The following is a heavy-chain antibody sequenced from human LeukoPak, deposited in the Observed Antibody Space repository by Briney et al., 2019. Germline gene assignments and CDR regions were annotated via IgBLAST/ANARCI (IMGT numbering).Heavy chain of an antibody. CDR3: AKSLSSWSYYYYGMDV. D-gene: IGHD6-13*01. CDR1: GFTLSGYA. Sequence: GGSLRLSCTASGFTLSGYAMHWVRQAPGKGLEWVAVMSYDGSNKYHPDSVKGRFTVSRDNPKNTLYLQMNSLRAEDTAVYYCAKSLSSWSYYYYGMDVWGQGTTVTVSS. V-gene: IGHV3-30*04. CDR2: MSYDGSNK. J-gene: IGHJ6*02.